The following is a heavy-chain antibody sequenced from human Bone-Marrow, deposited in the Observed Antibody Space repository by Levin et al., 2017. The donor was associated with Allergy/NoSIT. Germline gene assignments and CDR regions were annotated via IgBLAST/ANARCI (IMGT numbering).Heavy chain of an antibody. Sequence: SETLSLTCTVSGGSISSISSSTFYWGWIRRPPGKGLEWIGSIYYGGSTYYNLSLKSRVTISVESSVDTSKNQFSLRLNSVTAADTAVYYCAREFCSGGSCYRNWYFDLWGRGTLVSVSS. J-gene: IGHJ2*01. D-gene: IGHD2-15*01. CDR1: GGSISSISSSTFY. V-gene: IGHV4-39*07. CDR3: AREFCSGGSCYRNWYFDL. CDR2: IYYGGST.